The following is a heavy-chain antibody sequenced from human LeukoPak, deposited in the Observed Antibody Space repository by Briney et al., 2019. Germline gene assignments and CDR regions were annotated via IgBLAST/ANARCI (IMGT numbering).Heavy chain of an antibody. Sequence: GGSLRLSCAASGFTVSSNYMSWVRQAPGKGLEWVSAISNSGGNTYYADSVKGRFTISRDNSKNTLYLQMNSLRAEDTAVYYCAKDQRTTVVPYWYFDLWGRGTLVTVSS. D-gene: IGHD4-23*01. J-gene: IGHJ2*01. CDR2: ISNSGGNT. CDR1: GFTVSSNY. V-gene: IGHV3-23*01. CDR3: AKDQRTTVVPYWYFDL.